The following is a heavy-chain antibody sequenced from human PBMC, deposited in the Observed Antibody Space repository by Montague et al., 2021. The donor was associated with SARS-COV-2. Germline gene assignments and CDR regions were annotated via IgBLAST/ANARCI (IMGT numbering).Heavy chain of an antibody. D-gene: IGHD3-22*01. Sequence: SETLSLTCTVSGGSITNNIDYWAWIRQPPGKGLEWIGSIYYTGNTYYXPSLKSRVTISVVTSKNHFTLKLSSVTAAETAVYYCARLKRYFDSSGSPSAFDFRGQGTKVTVSS. V-gene: IGHV4-39*02. CDR1: GGSITNNIDY. J-gene: IGHJ3*01. CDR2: IYYTGNT. CDR3: ARLKRYFDSSGSPSAFDF.